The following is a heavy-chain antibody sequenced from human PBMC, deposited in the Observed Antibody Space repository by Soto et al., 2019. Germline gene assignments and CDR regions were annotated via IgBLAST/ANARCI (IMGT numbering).Heavy chain of an antibody. CDR2: IWYDGSNK. Sequence: PGGSLRLSCAASGFTFSSYGMHWVRQAPGKGLEWVAVIWYDGSNKYYADSVKGRFTISRDNSKNTLYLQMNSLRAEDTAVYYCARVRIAGRWGGGMDVWGQGTTVTVSS. V-gene: IGHV3-33*01. D-gene: IGHD6-6*01. CDR1: GFTFSSYG. CDR3: ARVRIAGRWGGGMDV. J-gene: IGHJ6*02.